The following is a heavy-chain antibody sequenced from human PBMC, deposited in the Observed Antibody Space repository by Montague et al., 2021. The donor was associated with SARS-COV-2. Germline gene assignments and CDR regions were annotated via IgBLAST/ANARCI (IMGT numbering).Heavy chain of an antibody. J-gene: IGHJ6*02. CDR2: IWYDGSNK. Sequence: SLRLSCAASGFTFSSYGMHWVRQAPGKGLEWVAVIWYDGSNKYYADSVKGRFTISRDNSKNTLYLQMNSLRAEDTAVYYCAKDGRPTYDILTGYYFPDYYYYGMDVWGQGTTVTVSS. CDR3: AKDGRPTYDILTGYYFPDYYYYGMDV. V-gene: IGHV3-33*06. CDR1: GFTFSSYG. D-gene: IGHD3-9*01.